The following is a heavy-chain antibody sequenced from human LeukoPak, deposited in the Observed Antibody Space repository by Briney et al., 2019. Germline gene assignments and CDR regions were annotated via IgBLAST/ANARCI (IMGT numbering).Heavy chain of an antibody. CDR3: TRDGGSGIDY. D-gene: IGHD3-16*01. CDR2: IWYDGSKM. CDR1: GVTFSSYG. J-gene: IGHJ4*02. V-gene: IGHV3-33*01. Sequence: GGSLRLSCVVSGVTFSSYGMHWVRQAPGKGLEWVAVIWYDGSKMFYGDSVKGRFSVSRDDSKNTLYLQMSSLRAEDTAVYYCTRDGGSGIDYWGQGTLVTVSS.